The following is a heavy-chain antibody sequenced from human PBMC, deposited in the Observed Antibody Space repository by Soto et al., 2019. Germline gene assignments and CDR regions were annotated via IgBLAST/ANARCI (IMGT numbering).Heavy chain of an antibody. CDR3: VRHLGEGYFDY. CDR1: GGSMSPYY. J-gene: IGHJ4*02. CDR2: IYYRGNT. Sequence: SETLSLTCSVFGGSMSPYYWSWIRQSPGKGLEWIANIYYRGNTNYNPSLESRVTISIDTSKNQFSLKLNSLTAADTAVYHCVRHLGEGYFDYWGQGTLVTVSS. V-gene: IGHV4-59*08.